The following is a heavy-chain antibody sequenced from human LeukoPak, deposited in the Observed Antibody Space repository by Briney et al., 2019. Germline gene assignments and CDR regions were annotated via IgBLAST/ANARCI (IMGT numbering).Heavy chain of an antibody. D-gene: IGHD3-10*01. J-gene: IGHJ4*02. CDR3: AKRDPSDRTLDY. CDR2: VSGSAGST. V-gene: IGHV3-23*01. CDR1: GFTFSSYA. Sequence: PGGSLRLSCAASGFTFSSYAMSWVRQAPGRGLEWVSTVSGSAGSTYYADSVKGRFTISRDNSKNSVFLQMNSLRAEDTAKYYCAKRDPSDRTLDYWGQGTLVTVSS.